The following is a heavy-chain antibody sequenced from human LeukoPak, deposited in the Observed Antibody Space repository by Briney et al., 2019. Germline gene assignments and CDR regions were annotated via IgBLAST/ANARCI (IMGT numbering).Heavy chain of an antibody. CDR2: ISAYNGNT. D-gene: IGHD6-13*01. CDR1: GYAFSNYG. J-gene: IGHJ4*02. CDR3: AREGSSWYEFDY. V-gene: IGHV1-18*01. Sequence: ASVNVSCKASGYAFSNYGMSWVRQVPGQGFEWMGWISAYNGNTNYAQKFQDRVTMTADTSTNTAYMELRSLRSDDTAVYYCAREGSSWYEFDYWGRGTLVAVSS.